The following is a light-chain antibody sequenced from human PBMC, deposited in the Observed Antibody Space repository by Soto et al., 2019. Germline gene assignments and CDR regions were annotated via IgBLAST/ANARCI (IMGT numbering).Light chain of an antibody. J-gene: IGLJ1*01. V-gene: IGLV2-14*01. CDR2: DVS. CDR1: SSDVGGYSY. CDR3: ASYTTSSTYV. Sequence: QSDLTQPASVSGSPGQSIAISCTGNSSDVGGYSYVSWYQQQPGKAPKLVISDVSNRPSGVSDRFSGSKSGNTASLTISGLQTEDEADYYCASYTTSSTYVYGTWTKLTGL.